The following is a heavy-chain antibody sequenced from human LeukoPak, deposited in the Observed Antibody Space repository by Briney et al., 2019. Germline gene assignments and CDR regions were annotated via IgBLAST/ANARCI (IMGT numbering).Heavy chain of an antibody. CDR3: ARGRFSAAAGKGLCFDY. D-gene: IGHD6-13*01. CDR1: GYTFTGYY. J-gene: IGHJ4*02. V-gene: IGHV1-46*01. Sequence: AASVKVSCKASGYTFTGYYMHWVRQAPGQGLEWMGIINPSGGSTSYAQRFQGRVTMTRDTSTSTVYMELSSLRSEDTAVYYCARGRFSAAAGKGLCFDYWGQGTLVTVSS. CDR2: INPSGGST.